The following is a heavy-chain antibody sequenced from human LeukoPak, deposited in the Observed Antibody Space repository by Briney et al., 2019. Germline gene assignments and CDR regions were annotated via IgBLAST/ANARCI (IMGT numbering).Heavy chain of an antibody. V-gene: IGHV4-34*01. J-gene: IGHJ6*02. CDR3: ARAGILTGYYTKYYYYYGMDV. CDR1: GGSFSGYY. Sequence: SETLSLTCAVYGGSFSGYYLSWIRQPPGKGLEWMGEINHSGSTNYNPAPKSRVTISVDTSKNQFSLKLSSVAAADTAVYYCARAGILTGYYTKYYYYYGMDVWGQGTTVTVSS. CDR2: INHSGST. D-gene: IGHD3-9*01.